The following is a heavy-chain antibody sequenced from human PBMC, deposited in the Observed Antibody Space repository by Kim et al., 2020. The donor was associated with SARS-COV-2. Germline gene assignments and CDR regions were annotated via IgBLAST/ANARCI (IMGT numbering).Heavy chain of an antibody. J-gene: IGHJ4*02. CDR2: IYYSGST. Sequence: SETLSLTCTVSGGSISSYYWSWIRQPPGKGLEWIGYIYYSGSTNYNPSLKSRVTISVDTSKNQFSLKLSSVTAADTAVYYCASSVSSSSWRGFDYWGQGTLVTVSS. CDR3: ASSVSSSSWRGFDY. V-gene: IGHV4-59*13. CDR1: GGSISSYY. D-gene: IGHD6-13*01.